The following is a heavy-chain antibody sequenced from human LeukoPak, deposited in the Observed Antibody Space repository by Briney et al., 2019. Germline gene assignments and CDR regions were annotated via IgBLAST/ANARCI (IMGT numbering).Heavy chain of an antibody. CDR3: ARGDYGDSDGGFQH. Sequence: GGSLRLSCAASGFTLSSYWMHGVRQAPGKGLVWVSRINSDGSSTSYADSVKGRFTISRDNAKNTLYLQMNSLRAEDTAVYYCARGDYGDSDGGFQHWGQGTLVTVSS. CDR2: INSDGSST. V-gene: IGHV3-74*01. CDR1: GFTLSSYW. J-gene: IGHJ1*01. D-gene: IGHD4-17*01.